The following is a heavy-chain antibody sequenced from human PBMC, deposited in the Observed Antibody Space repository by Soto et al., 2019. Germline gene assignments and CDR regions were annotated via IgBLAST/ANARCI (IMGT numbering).Heavy chain of an antibody. CDR1: GGSISSYY. Sequence: QVQLQESGPGLLKPSETLSLTCTVSGGSISSYYWSWIRQPPGKGLEWIGYIYYSGSTNYNPSLKSRVTISVDSSKNQFSLKLSSVTAADTAVYYCARRYGDSFDFWGQGTLVTVSS. J-gene: IGHJ4*02. V-gene: IGHV4-59*08. D-gene: IGHD4-17*01. CDR3: ARRYGDSFDF. CDR2: IYYSGST.